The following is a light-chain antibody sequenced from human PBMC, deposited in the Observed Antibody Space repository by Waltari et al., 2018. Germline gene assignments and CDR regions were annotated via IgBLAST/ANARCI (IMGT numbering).Light chain of an antibody. CDR2: KAS. J-gene: IGKJ2*01. V-gene: IGKV1-5*03. CDR1: QNVIRW. Sequence: DIQMTQPPSTLSAYVGDRVTITCRASQNVIRWLAWFQQKPGKAPKVLIYKASNLENGVPSRFSGDGSGTEFTLTISSLQPDDFATYYCLQYSGYPYTFGQGTKLDI. CDR3: LQYSGYPYT.